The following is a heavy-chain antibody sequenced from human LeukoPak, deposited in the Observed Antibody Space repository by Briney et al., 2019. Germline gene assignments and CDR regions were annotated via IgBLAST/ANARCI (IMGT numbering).Heavy chain of an antibody. CDR2: ISYDGSNN. CDR1: GFTFSSYG. J-gene: IGHJ6*02. V-gene: IGHV3-30*18. Sequence: GGSLRLSCAASGFTFSSYGMHWVRQAPGKGLEGVAVISYDGSNNYYADSVKGRFTISRDNSKNTLYLQMNSLRAEDTAVYYCAKDIRGYSGYKPTSLNYYDGMDVWGQGTTVTVSS. D-gene: IGHD5-12*01. CDR3: AKDIRGYSGYKPTSLNYYDGMDV.